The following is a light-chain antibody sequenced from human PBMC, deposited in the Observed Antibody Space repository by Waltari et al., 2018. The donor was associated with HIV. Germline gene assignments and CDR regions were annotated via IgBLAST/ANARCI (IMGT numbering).Light chain of an antibody. V-gene: IGKV1-33*01. Sequence: DIEMTQSPSSLSASVGGRVTITCQASQDIDNFLNWYQQKPGKAPKLLISDASNLEAGVPFRFSGSASGTNFTFNISGLQPEDVATYYCQKYNSAPLITFGPGTKVDIK. CDR1: QDIDNF. J-gene: IGKJ3*01. CDR2: DAS. CDR3: QKYNSAPLIT.